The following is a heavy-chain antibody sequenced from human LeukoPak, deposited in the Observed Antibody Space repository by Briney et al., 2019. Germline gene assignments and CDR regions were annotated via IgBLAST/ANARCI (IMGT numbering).Heavy chain of an antibody. J-gene: IGHJ4*02. CDR2: ISSSSSYI. CDR1: GFTFSSYS. CDR3: ARDRYSSGWYDY. V-gene: IGHV3-21*01. D-gene: IGHD6-19*01. Sequence: PGGSLRLSCAASGFTFSSYSMNWVRQAPGKGLEWVSSISSSSSYIYYADSVKGRFTISRDNAKSSLYLQMSSLRAEDTAVYYCARDRYSSGWYDYWGQGTLVTVSS.